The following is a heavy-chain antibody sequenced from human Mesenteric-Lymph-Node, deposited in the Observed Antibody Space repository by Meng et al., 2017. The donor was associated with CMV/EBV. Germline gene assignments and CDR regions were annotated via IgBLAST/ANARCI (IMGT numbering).Heavy chain of an antibody. J-gene: IGHJ4*02. Sequence: SETLSLTCTVSGGAITTTNYDWGWIRQPPGKGLEWIGNIYYSGSTYYNPSLKSRVTISVDTSNNQFSLKLSSVTAADTAVYYCVVLDPLYYFDFWGQGTLVTVSS. D-gene: IGHD3/OR15-3a*01. CDR3: VVLDPLYYFDF. V-gene: IGHV4-39*01. CDR1: GGAITTTNYD. CDR2: IYYSGST.